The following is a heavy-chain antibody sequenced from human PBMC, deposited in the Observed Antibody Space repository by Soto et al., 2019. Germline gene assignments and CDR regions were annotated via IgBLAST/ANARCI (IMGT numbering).Heavy chain of an antibody. CDR3: ATTTAVIVDQGAMYV. Sequence: EVQLVQSGAEVKKPGATVKISCKVSGFKFIDYYLYWVQQAPGKALEWMGRVDPEDGETVYSEKFQGRLTITADTSRDIAQRELSGLRWEDTAVYFGATTTAVIVDQGAMYVWCQGNTVIGSS. CDR2: VDPEDGET. J-gene: IGHJ6*02. V-gene: IGHV1-69-2*01. CDR1: GFKFIDYY. D-gene: IGHD2-21*01.